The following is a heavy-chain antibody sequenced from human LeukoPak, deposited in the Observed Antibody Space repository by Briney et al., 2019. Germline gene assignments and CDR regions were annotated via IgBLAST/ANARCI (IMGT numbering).Heavy chain of an antibody. CDR2: INHSGST. J-gene: IGHJ4*02. Sequence: SETLSLTCTVSGGSISSSSYYWSWIRQPPGKGLEWIGEINHSGSTNYNPSLKSRVTISVDTSKNQFSLKLSSVTAADTAVYYCARGRYCSSTSCRNGTGFYFDYWGQGTLVTVSS. CDR3: ARGRYCSSTSCRNGTGFYFDY. D-gene: IGHD2-2*01. V-gene: IGHV4-39*07. CDR1: GGSISSSSYY.